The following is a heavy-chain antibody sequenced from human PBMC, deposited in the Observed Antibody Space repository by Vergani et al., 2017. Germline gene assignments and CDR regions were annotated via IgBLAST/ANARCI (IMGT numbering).Heavy chain of an antibody. D-gene: IGHD6-13*01. Sequence: QVQLQESGPGLVRPSQTLSLTCTVSGGSISSGSYYWSWFRQPAGKGLEWIGRFYTGGGTSYNPSLKSRVTISVDTSTNQFSLQLSSVTAADTAVYYCAKDPLYSTTCPFLLLDMDVWGQGTTVTVSS. CDR2: FYTGGGT. V-gene: IGHV4-61*02. CDR3: AKDPLYSTTCPFLLLDMDV. J-gene: IGHJ6*02. CDR1: GGSISSGSYY.